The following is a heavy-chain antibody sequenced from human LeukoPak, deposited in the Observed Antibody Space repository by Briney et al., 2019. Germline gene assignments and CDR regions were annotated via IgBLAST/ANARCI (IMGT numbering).Heavy chain of an antibody. D-gene: IGHD3-22*01. CDR3: AKDFYDSSGYYTRIFDY. Sequence: LTGGSLRLSCAASGFTFSSYAMSWVRQAPGKGQELVSAISGSGGSTYYADSVKGRFTISRDNSKNTLYLQMNSLRAEDTAVYYCAKDFYDSSGYYTRIFDYWGQGTLVTVSS. CDR1: GFTFSSYA. V-gene: IGHV3-23*01. J-gene: IGHJ4*02. CDR2: ISGSGGST.